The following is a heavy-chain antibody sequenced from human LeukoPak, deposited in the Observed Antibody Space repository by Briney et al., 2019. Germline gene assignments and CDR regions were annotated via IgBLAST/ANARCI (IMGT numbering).Heavy chain of an antibody. Sequence: PSETLSLTCAVYGGSFSGYYWSWLRQPPGKGLEWIGEINHSGSTNYNPSLKSRVTISVDTSKNQFSLKLSSVTAADTAVYYCARENSSSWYYYYYMDVWGKGTTVTVSS. CDR1: GGSFSGYY. J-gene: IGHJ6*03. V-gene: IGHV4-34*01. D-gene: IGHD6-13*01. CDR3: ARENSSSWYYYYYMDV. CDR2: INHSGST.